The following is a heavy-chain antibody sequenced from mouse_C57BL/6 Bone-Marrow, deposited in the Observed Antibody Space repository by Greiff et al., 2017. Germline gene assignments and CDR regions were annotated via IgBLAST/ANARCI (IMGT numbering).Heavy chain of an antibody. Sequence: QVQLKQPGAELVKPGASVKLSCKASGYTFTSYWMQWVKQRPGQGLEWIGEIDPSDSYTNYNQKFKGKATLTVDTSSSTAYMQLSSLTSEDSAVYYCARWYDYEWGKGTTLTVSS. J-gene: IGHJ2*01. CDR2: IDPSDSYT. CDR1: GYTFTSYW. D-gene: IGHD2-4*01. CDR3: ARWYDYE. V-gene: IGHV1-50*01.